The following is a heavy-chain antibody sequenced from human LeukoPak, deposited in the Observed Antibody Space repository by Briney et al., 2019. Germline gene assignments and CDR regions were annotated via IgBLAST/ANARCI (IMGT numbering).Heavy chain of an antibody. V-gene: IGHV1-69*01. Sequence: SVKVSCTASGGTFSSYAISWVRQAPGQGLEWMGGIIPIFGTANYAQKFQGRVTITADESTSTAYMELSSLRSEDTAVYYCAKHAGITIFGVAPSYYFDYWGQGTLVTVSS. CDR2: IIPIFGTA. CDR3: AKHAGITIFGVAPSYYFDY. J-gene: IGHJ4*02. D-gene: IGHD3-3*01. CDR1: GGTFSSYA.